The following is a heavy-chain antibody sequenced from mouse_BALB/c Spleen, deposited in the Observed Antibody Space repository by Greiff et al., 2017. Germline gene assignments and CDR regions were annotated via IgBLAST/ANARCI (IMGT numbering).Heavy chain of an antibody. CDR1: GFTFSSYA. CDR3: ARGGRDAMDY. CDR2: ISSGGST. J-gene: IGHJ4*01. V-gene: IGHV5-6-5*01. D-gene: IGHD6-1*01. Sequence: EVQGVESGGGLVKPGGSLKLSCAASGFTFSSYAMSWVRQTPEKRLEWVASISSGGSTYYPDSVKGRFTISRDNAKNNLYLQMSSLKSEDTAMYYCARGGRDAMDYWGQGTSVTVSS.